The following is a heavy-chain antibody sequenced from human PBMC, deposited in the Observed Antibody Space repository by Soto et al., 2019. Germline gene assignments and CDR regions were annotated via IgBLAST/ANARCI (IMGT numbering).Heavy chain of an antibody. CDR2: INHSGST. CDR1: GGSFSGYY. V-gene: IGHV4-34*01. D-gene: IGHD3-3*01. J-gene: IGHJ6*02. Sequence: SETLSLSCAVYGGSFSGYYWSWIRQPPGKGLEWIGEINHSGSTNYNPSLKSRVTISVDTSKNQFSLKLSSVTAADTAVYYCARVDFWSGYNGMDVWGQGTTVTVSS. CDR3: ARVDFWSGYNGMDV.